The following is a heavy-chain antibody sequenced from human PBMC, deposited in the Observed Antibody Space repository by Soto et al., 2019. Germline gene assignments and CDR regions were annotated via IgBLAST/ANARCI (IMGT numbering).Heavy chain of an antibody. CDR3: ARLTSYDSSGYYSY. V-gene: IGHV3-21*01. Sequence: EVQLVESGGGLVKPGGSLRLSCAASGFTFSSYSMNWVRQAPGKGLEWVSSISSSSSYIYYADSVKGRFTISRDNAKNSPYLQMISPRAEDTAVYYCARLTSYDSSGYYSYWGQGTVVTVSS. J-gene: IGHJ4*02. CDR1: GFTFSSYS. CDR2: ISSSSSYI. D-gene: IGHD3-22*01.